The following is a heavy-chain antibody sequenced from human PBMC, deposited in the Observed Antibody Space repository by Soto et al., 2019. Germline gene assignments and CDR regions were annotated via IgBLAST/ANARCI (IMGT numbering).Heavy chain of an antibody. D-gene: IGHD5-18*01. CDR1: GFSLSNARMG. J-gene: IGHJ4*02. V-gene: IGHV2-26*01. Sequence: PTLVNPTETLTLTCTVSGFSLSNARMGVSWIRQPPGKALEWLAHIFSNDEKSYSTSLKSRLTISKDTSKSQVVLTMTNMEPVDTATYYCARMGDTAMVTYYFDYWGQGPMVTVSS. CDR3: ARMGDTAMVTYYFDY. CDR2: IFSNDEK.